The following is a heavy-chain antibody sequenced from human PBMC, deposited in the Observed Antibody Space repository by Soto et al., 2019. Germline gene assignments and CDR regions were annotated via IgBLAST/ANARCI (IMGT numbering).Heavy chain of an antibody. CDR3: ASRPNIYCSSTSGYGFVGGFAC. CDR1: GGTFSSYA. D-gene: IGHD2-2*01. V-gene: IGHV1-69*01. J-gene: IGHJ3*01. CDR2: IIPIFGTA. Sequence: QVQLVQSGAEVKKPGSSVKVSCKASGGTFSSYAISWVRQAPGQGLEWMGGIIPIFGTANYAQKFQGRVTITADESTSTAQMELSSLRSEDRAVYCCASRPNIYCSSTSGYGFVGGFACWGQGKMCTVSS.